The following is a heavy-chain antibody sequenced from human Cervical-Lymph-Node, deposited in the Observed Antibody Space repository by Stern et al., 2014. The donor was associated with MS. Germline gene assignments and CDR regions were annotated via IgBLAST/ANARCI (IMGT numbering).Heavy chain of an antibody. D-gene: IGHD3-9*01. CDR2: IYTRGST. J-gene: IGHJ6*02. Sequence: QVQLQESGPGLVKPSQTLSLTCTVSGGSISSGSYYWSWIRQPAGKGLEWIGRIYTRGSTNYNPSLKSLVTISVDTFQNHFSLKLTSVTAADTAVYYCARDCRLRYFDNYGMDVWGQGTTGTVSS. CDR1: GGSISSGSYY. V-gene: IGHV4-61*02. CDR3: ARDCRLRYFDNYGMDV.